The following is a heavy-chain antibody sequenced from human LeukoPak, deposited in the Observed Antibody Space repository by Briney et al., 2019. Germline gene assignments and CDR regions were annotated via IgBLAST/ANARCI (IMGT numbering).Heavy chain of an antibody. CDR1: GFTFSNAW. CDR3: TTDSPYYYDSSGYYRDY. CDR2: IKSKTDGGTT. D-gene: IGHD3-22*01. Sequence: GGSLRLSCAAPGFTFSNAWMSWVRQAPGKGLEWVGRIKSKTDGGTTDYAAPVKGRFTISRDDSKNTLYLQMNSPKTEDTAVYYCTTDSPYYYDSSGYYRDYWGQGTLVTVSS. V-gene: IGHV3-15*01. J-gene: IGHJ4*02.